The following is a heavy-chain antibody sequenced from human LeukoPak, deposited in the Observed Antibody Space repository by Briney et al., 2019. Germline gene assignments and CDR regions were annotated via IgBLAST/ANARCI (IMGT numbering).Heavy chain of an antibody. CDR1: GGSFSGYY. J-gene: IGHJ4*02. D-gene: IGHD2-15*01. Sequence: PSETLSLTCAVYGGSFSGYYWGWIRQPPGKGLEWIGEINHRGSTNYNPSLKSRVTISVDTSKNQFSLKVNSVTAADTAVYYCARMGGYFDYWGQGTLVTVSS. CDR2: INHRGST. CDR3: ARMGGYFDY. V-gene: IGHV4-34*01.